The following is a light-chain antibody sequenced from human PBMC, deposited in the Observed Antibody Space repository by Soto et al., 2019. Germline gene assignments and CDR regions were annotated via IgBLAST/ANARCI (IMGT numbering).Light chain of an antibody. V-gene: IGKV1-5*03. CDR1: QSISTW. CDR2: KAS. CDR3: QQYNGYPHT. J-gene: IGKJ2*01. Sequence: DIQMTQSPSTLSASVGDRVTITCRASQSISTWLAWYQQKPGKAPKLLIYKASSLRNGVPSRFSGSGSGAEFTLTIYSLQPDDFASYYCQQYNGYPHTFGQGTKLE.